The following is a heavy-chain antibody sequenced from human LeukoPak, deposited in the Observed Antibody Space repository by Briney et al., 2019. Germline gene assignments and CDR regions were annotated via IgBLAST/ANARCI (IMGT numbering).Heavy chain of an antibody. V-gene: IGHV3-48*03. Sequence: PGGSLRRSCAASGLTFSSYEMNWVRQAPGKGLEWVSYISSSGSTIYYADSVKGRFTISRDNAKNSLYLQMNSLRAEDTAVYYCARESQSGSQASDYWGRGTLVTVSS. CDR3: ARESQSGSQASDY. CDR2: ISSSGSTI. J-gene: IGHJ4*02. CDR1: GLTFSSYE. D-gene: IGHD1-26*01.